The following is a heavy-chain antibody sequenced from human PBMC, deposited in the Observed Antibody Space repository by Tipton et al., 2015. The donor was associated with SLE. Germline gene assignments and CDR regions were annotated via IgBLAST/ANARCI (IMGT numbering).Heavy chain of an antibody. D-gene: IGHD3-3*01. V-gene: IGHV4-39*07. CDR3: ARHYGSITILEWSNWFDP. CDR1: DGSISSSNYY. J-gene: IGHJ5*02. CDR2: IFYTGST. Sequence: TLSLTCTVSDGSISSSNYYWGWIRQPPGKGLEWIGSIFYTGSTYYNPSLKSRVSFSIDTSKNQFSLKLNSVTAADTAVYYCARHYGSITILEWSNWFDPWGQGTLVTVSS.